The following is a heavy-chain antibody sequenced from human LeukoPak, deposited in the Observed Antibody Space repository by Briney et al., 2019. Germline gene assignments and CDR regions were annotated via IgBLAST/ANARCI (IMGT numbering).Heavy chain of an antibody. J-gene: IGHJ6*03. CDR3: ARESSSWYPTRSYYYYMDV. D-gene: IGHD6-13*01. Sequence: PSETLSLTCVVSGASISSGGYHWSWIRQPPGKGLQWIGYIFHSGTTHYNPSLKSRVAISVDKSKNQFSLKLSSVTAADTAVYYCARESSSWYPTRSYYYYMDVWGKGTTVTVSS. CDR1: GASISSGGYH. CDR2: IFHSGTT. V-gene: IGHV4-30-2*01.